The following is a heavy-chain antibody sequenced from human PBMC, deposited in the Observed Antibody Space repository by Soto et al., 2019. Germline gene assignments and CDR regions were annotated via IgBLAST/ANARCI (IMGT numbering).Heavy chain of an antibody. Sequence: TGSAGFLIPYRWLVFRQPPGKGLEWIGHITSTATTNSHPSLKSRVTISVDTSKNQFSLKLSSVTAADTAVVGVARRRARRASGVPDWGQGSLGSGS. CDR1: AGFLIPYR. V-gene: IGHV4-4*09. CDR3: ARRRARRASGVPD. D-gene: IGHD1-26*01. J-gene: IGHJ4*02. CDR2: ITSTATT.